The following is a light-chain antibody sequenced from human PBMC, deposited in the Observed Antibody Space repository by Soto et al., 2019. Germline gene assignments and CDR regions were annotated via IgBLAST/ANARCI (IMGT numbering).Light chain of an antibody. J-gene: IGLJ2*01. CDR3: SSYAVSNNLRV. CDR2: EVS. V-gene: IGLV2-8*01. Sequence: QSVLTQPPSASGSPGQSVTISCTGTSSDVAGYNYVSWYQHHPGKAPKLMIYEVSKRPSGVPDRFSGSKSGNTASLTVSGLQAEDEADYYCSSYAVSNNLRVFGGGTKVTVL. CDR1: SSDVAGYNY.